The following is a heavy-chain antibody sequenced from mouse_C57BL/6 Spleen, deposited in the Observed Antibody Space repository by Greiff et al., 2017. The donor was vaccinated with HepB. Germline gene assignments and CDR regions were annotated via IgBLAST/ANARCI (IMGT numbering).Heavy chain of an antibody. CDR1: GFNIKDDY. D-gene: IGHD6-1*01. J-gene: IGHJ3*01. CDR3: TTGSPPWFAY. V-gene: IGHV14-4*01. Sequence: EVKLMESGAELVRPGASVKLSCTASGFNIKDDYMHWVKQRPEQGLEWIGWIDPENGDTEYASKFQGKATITADTSSNTAYLQLSSLTSEDTAVYYCTTGSPPWFAYWGQGTLVTVSA. CDR2: IDPENGDT.